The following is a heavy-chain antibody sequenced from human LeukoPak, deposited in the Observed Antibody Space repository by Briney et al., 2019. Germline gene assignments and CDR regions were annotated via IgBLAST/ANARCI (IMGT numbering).Heavy chain of an antibody. V-gene: IGHV3-53*01. CDR2: IYSGGST. CDR3: ARSRQWLAAWAFDI. J-gene: IGHJ3*02. CDR1: GFTVSSNY. D-gene: IGHD6-19*01. Sequence: PGGSLRLSCAASGFTVSSNYMSWVRQAPGKGLEWVSVIYSGGSTYYADSVKGRFTIYRDNSKNTLYLQMNSLRAEDTAVYYCARSRQWLAAWAFDIWGQGTMVTVSS.